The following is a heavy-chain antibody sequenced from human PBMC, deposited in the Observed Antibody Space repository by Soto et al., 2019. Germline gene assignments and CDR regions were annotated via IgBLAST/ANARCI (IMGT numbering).Heavy chain of an antibody. CDR1: GYTFTGYY. V-gene: IGHV1-2*02. Sequence: ASVKVSCKASGYTFTGYYLHWVRQAPGQGLEWMGYINPDSGRTRYAQKFQGTVTMTGDTSITTAYLELSSLKYDDSAIFYCALSFSQTNIDVWGQGTPVTVYS. CDR2: INPDSGRT. J-gene: IGHJ6*01. CDR3: ALSFSQTNIDV.